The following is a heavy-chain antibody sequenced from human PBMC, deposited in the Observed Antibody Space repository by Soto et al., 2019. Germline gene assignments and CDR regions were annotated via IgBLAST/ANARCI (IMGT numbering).Heavy chain of an antibody. V-gene: IGHV1-2*02. CDR1: GYTFTGYY. CDR3: AKGGAIVAAGTRVYLYNAMDV. Sequence: QVQLVQSGTEVNRPGDSVKVSCKASGYTFTGYYVHWVRQAPGQGLEWMGWINPNSGDTYLAQRFQGRVTMKRDTSIGTAYMELRGLTSDDTAEYYCAKGGAIVAAGTRVYLYNAMDVWGQVTTVTVS. J-gene: IGHJ6*02. CDR2: INPNSGDT. D-gene: IGHD1-26*01.